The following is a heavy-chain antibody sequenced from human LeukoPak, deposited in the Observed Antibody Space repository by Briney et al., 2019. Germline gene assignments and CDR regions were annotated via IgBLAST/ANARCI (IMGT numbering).Heavy chain of an antibody. CDR1: GGSISSYS. J-gene: IGHJ4*02. Sequence: SETLSLTCTVSGGSISSYSWSWIRQPPGKGLEWIGYIYYSGSTNYNPSLKSRVTISLDTSKNQFSLKLTSVTAADTAVYYCAREGTATSFDYWGQGTLVTVSS. V-gene: IGHV4-59*08. CDR3: AREGTATSFDY. CDR2: IYYSGST.